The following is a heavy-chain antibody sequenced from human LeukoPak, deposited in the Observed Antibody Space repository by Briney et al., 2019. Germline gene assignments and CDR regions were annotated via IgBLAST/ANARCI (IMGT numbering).Heavy chain of an antibody. V-gene: IGHV3-30*02. Sequence: GGSLRLSCAASGFTFSSYGMHWVRQAPGKGLEWVAFIRYDGSNKYYADSVKGRFTISRDNSKNTLYLQMNSLRAEDTAVYYCATSRVRGSRGGATSNDAFDIWAKGTMVTVSS. CDR3: ATSRVRGSRGGATSNDAFDI. CDR1: GFTFSSYG. D-gene: IGHD3-10*02. J-gene: IGHJ3*02. CDR2: IRYDGSNK.